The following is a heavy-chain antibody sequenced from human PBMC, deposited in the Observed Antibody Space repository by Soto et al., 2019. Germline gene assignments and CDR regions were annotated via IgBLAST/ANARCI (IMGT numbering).Heavy chain of an antibody. CDR1: GFTFSSYS. V-gene: IGHV3-21*01. J-gene: IGHJ5*02. D-gene: IGHD2-2*01. Sequence: GGSLRLSCAASGFTFSSYSMNWVRQAPGKGLEWVSSISSSSSYIYYADSVKGRFTISRDNAKNSLYLQMNSLRAEDTAVYYCARDLEDGVVVPWGQGTLVTVSS. CDR3: ARDLEDGVVVP. CDR2: ISSSSSYI.